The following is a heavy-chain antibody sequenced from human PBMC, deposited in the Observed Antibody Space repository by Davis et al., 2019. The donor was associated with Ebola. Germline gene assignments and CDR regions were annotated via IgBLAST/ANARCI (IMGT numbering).Heavy chain of an antibody. D-gene: IGHD3-16*01. CDR2: ISSSGTYS. Sequence: GGSLRLSCAVSGFTFSNYNINWVLQAPGKGLEWVSSISSSGTYSAYADSVKGRFTISRDNSKNTLSLQMNSVRGEDSAVYYCAKDKGFWVPPDWFGPWGQGVQVTVSS. CDR3: AKDKGFWVPPDWFGP. V-gene: IGHV3-21*04. J-gene: IGHJ5*02. CDR1: GFTFSNYN.